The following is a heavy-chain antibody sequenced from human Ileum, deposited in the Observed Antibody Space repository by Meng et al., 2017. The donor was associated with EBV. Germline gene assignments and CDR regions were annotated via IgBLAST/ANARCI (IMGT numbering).Heavy chain of an antibody. CDR3: ARVGQWLPIDY. D-gene: IGHD6-19*01. Sequence: VPLQCAGHACGQPSATPSRTRAVSGGSISRLTWWSWVRQPPGKGLEWIGEIYHSGSTNYNPSLKSRVTISVDKSKNQFSLNLSSVTAADTAVYFCARVGQWLPIDYWGQGTLVTVSS. CDR2: IYHSGST. V-gene: IGHV4-4*02. CDR1: GGSISRLTW. J-gene: IGHJ4*02.